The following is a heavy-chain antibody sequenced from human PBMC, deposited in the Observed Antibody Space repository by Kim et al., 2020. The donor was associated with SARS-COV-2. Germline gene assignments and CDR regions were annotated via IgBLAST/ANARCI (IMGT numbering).Heavy chain of an antibody. J-gene: IGHJ6*02. V-gene: IGHV3-21*01. CDR1: GFTFSSYS. D-gene: IGHD3-3*01. CDR3: ARDSGHYDFWSGYYEWDYYYGMDV. CDR2: ISSSSSYI. Sequence: GGSLRLSCAASGFTFSSYSMNWVRQAPGKGLEWVSSISSSSSYIYYADSVKGRFTISRDNAKNSLYLQMNSLRAEDTAVYYCARDSGHYDFWSGYYEWDYYYGMDVWGQGTTVTVSS.